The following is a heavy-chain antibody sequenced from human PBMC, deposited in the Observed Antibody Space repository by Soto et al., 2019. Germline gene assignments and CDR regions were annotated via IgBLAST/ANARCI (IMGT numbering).Heavy chain of an antibody. CDR1: GGSVSSGSYY. J-gene: IGHJ3*02. CDR3: ARVLGSSSPAWAMDAFDI. CDR2: IYYSGST. V-gene: IGHV4-61*01. Sequence: SETLSLTCTVSGGSVSSGSYYWSWIRQPPGKGLEWIGYIYYSGSTNYNPSLKSRVTISVDTSKNQFSLKLSSVTAADTAVYYCARVLGSSSPAWAMDAFDIWGQGTMVTV. D-gene: IGHD6-6*01.